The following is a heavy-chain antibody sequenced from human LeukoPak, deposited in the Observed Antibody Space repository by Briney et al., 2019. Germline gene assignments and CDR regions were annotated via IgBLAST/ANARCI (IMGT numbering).Heavy chain of an antibody. CDR1: GGSISSSSYY. J-gene: IGHJ4*02. CDR2: IYYSGST. V-gene: IGHV4-39*01. D-gene: IGHD3-9*01. CDR3: ARQTGYYIGGYRQ. Sequence: SETLSLTCTVSGGSISSSSYYWGWIRQPPGKGLEWIGSIYYSGSTYYNPSLKSRVTISVDTSKNQFSLKLSSVTAADTAVYYCARQTGYYIGGYRQWGQGTLVTVSS.